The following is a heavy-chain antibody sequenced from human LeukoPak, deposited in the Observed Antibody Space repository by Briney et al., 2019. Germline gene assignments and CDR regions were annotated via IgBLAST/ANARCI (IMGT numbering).Heavy chain of an antibody. Sequence: GGSLRLSCAASGFTFSSYWMHGVRQAPGKGLVWVSRINTDGSSTSYADSVKGRFTISRDNAKNTLYLQMNSLRAEDTAVYYCAKGSRGSYDYWGQGTLVTVSS. J-gene: IGHJ4*02. D-gene: IGHD1-26*01. CDR3: AKGSRGSYDY. CDR1: GFTFSSYW. CDR2: INTDGSST. V-gene: IGHV3-74*01.